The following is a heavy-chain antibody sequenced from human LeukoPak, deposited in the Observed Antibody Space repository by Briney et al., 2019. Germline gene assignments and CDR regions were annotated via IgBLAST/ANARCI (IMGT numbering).Heavy chain of an antibody. CDR2: IKQDGSEK. V-gene: IGHV3-7*01. CDR3: ARGRYSGTTYYFDY. CDR1: GFTFSRYR. Sequence: GGSLRLSCAASGFTFSRYRMNWVRQAPGKGLEWVANIKQDGSEKYYVDSVKGRFTISRDNAKNSLFLQMNSLRAEDTAVYYCARGRYSGTTYYFDYWGQGTLVTVSS. D-gene: IGHD5-12*01. J-gene: IGHJ4*02.